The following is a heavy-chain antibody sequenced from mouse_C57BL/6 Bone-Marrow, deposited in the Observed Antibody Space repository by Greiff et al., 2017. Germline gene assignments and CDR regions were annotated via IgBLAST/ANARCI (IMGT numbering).Heavy chain of an antibody. CDR2: IDPEDGEN. CDR3: ARGYCLFAY. CDR1: GFNIKDYY. Sequence: VQLQQSGAELVKPGASVKLSCTASGFNIKDYYMHWVKQRTEKGLEWIGRIDPEDGENKYAPKFQGKATITADTSSNTAYLQLSSLTSEDTAVYYSARGYCLFAYWGQGTLVTVSA. D-gene: IGHD2-3*01. J-gene: IGHJ3*01. V-gene: IGHV14-2*01.